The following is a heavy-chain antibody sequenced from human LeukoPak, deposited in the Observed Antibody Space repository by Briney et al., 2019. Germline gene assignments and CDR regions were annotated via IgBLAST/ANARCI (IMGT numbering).Heavy chain of an antibody. J-gene: IGHJ4*02. D-gene: IGHD1-26*01. CDR2: ISSSTTYI. CDR1: GFTFTTFW. CDR3: ARGAAGYVGASSFDY. Sequence: GGSLRLSCAASGFTFTTFWMNWVRQAPGKGLEWVSSISSSTTYISYADSVKGRFTISRDNAKNSLYLQMNSLRAEDTAVYYCARGAAGYVGASSFDYWGQGTLVTVSS. V-gene: IGHV3-21*01.